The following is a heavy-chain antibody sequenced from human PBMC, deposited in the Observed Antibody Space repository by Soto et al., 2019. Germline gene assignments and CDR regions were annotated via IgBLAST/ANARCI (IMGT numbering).Heavy chain of an antibody. CDR3: ARGLLGRIFGVVMFYYYYGMDV. J-gene: IGHJ6*02. V-gene: IGHV4-34*01. Sequence: SETLSLTCAVYGGYFSGYYWSWIRQPPGKGLEWIGEINHSGSTNYNPSLKSRVTISVDTSKHQFSLNLSSVSAADAAVYYCARGLLGRIFGVVMFYYYYGMDVWGQGTTVTVSS. D-gene: IGHD3-3*01. CDR1: GGYFSGYY. CDR2: INHSGST.